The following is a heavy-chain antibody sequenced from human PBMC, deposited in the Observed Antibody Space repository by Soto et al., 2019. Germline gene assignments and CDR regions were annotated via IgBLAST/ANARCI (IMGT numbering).Heavy chain of an antibody. V-gene: IGHV3-23*01. Sequence: PGGLLRLSCAACGFTFSSYAMSWVRQAPGKGLEWVSAISGSGGSTYYADSVKGRFTISRDNSKNTLYLQMNSLRAEDTAVYYCAKDHSSPNYYYYYYMDVWGKGTTVTVSS. CDR2: ISGSGGST. CDR3: AKDHSSPNYYYYYYMDV. J-gene: IGHJ6*03. D-gene: IGHD6-6*01. CDR1: GFTFSSYA.